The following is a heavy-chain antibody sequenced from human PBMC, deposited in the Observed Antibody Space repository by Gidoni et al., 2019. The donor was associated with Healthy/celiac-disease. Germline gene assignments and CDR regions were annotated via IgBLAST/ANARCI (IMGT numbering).Heavy chain of an antibody. Sequence: QLQLQESGSGLVKPSQTLSLTCAVSGGSISSGGYSWSWIRQPPGKGLEWIGYIHHSGSTYYNPSLKSRVTISVDRSKNQFSLKLSSVTAADTAVYYCARVMDCSSTSCYLPFFDYWGQGTLVTVSS. CDR2: IHHSGST. V-gene: IGHV4-30-2*01. CDR3: ARVMDCSSTSCYLPFFDY. D-gene: IGHD2-2*01. CDR1: GGSISSGGYS. J-gene: IGHJ4*02.